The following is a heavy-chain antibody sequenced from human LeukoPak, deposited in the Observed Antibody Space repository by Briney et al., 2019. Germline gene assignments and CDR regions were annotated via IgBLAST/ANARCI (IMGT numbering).Heavy chain of an antibody. Sequence: ASVKVPCKASGYTFSNYGISWVRQAPGLGLEWMGWTSYNGNTNYAQKFQDRVTMTTDTSTTTVYMELRSLESDDTAVYYCARHSGSGWQALGYWGQGTLVTVSS. CDR1: GYTFSNYG. CDR3: ARHSGSGWQALGY. D-gene: IGHD6-19*01. CDR2: TSYNGNT. J-gene: IGHJ4*02. V-gene: IGHV1-18*04.